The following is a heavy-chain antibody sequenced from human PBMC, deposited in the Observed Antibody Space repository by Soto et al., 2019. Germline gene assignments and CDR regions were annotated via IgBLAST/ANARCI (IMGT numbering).Heavy chain of an antibody. CDR1: GFTFSSFA. CDR3: AKRGGYDYVWKSYRPDY. J-gene: IGHJ4*02. V-gene: IGHV3-23*01. CDR2: LSGSGGDT. Sequence: GGSLRLSCVASGFTFSSFAMTWVRQAPGKGLEWVSTLSGSGGDTYYADSVNGRFTISRDDSKNTLYLQMDRLRVEDTAVYYCAKRGGYDYVWKSYRPDYWGQGTLVTVSS. D-gene: IGHD3-16*02.